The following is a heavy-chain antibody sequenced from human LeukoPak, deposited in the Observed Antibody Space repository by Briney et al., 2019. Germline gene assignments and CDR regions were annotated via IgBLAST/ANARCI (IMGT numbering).Heavy chain of an antibody. CDR1: GGTFSGHA. CDR2: IIPIFGTV. Sequence: SVKVSCKASGGTFSGHAISWVRQAPGQGLEWMGRIIPIFGTVNYAQKFQGRVTITTDESTSTAYMELSSLRSEDTAVYYCARGSARYSSGWYNWFDPWGQGTLVTVSS. J-gene: IGHJ5*02. CDR3: ARGSARYSSGWYNWFDP. V-gene: IGHV1-69*05. D-gene: IGHD6-19*01.